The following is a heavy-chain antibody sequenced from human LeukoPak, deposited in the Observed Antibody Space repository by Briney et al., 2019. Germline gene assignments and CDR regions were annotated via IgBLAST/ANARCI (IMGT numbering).Heavy chain of an antibody. CDR3: AKAYCSSGACSLDY. V-gene: IGHV3-23*01. Sequence: GGSLRLSCAASGFTFSDYAMTWVRQAPGKGLECVSGIRGSGDSTDYADSVKGRFTFSRDNSKNTLYLQMNSLRAEDTAVYYCAKAYCSSGACSLDYWGQGTLVTVSS. CDR1: GFTFSDYA. J-gene: IGHJ4*02. CDR2: IRGSGDST. D-gene: IGHD2-15*01.